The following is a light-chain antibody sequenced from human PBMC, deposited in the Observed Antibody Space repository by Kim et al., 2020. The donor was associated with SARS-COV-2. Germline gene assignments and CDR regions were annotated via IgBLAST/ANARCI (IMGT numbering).Light chain of an antibody. V-gene: IGLV1-47*02. J-gene: IGLJ3*02. CDR2: GNS. Sequence: GQGVNISCSGSSSNIGKTYVYWYQQFPGTAPKLLIYGNSQRPSGVPDRFSGSKSGTSASLDISGLRSEDEADYYCAAWDDSLSGRVFGGGTQLTVL. CDR3: AAWDDSLSGRV. CDR1: SSNIGKTY.